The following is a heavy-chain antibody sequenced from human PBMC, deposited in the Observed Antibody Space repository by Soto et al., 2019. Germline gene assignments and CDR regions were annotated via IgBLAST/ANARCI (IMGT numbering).Heavy chain of an antibody. J-gene: IGHJ6*02. D-gene: IGHD3-16*02. CDR2: INPNSGGT. Sequence: ASVKVSCKASGYTFTGYYMHWVRQAPGQGLEWMGWINPNSGGTNYAQKFQGWVTMTRDTSISTAYMELSRLRSDDTAVYYCARGTMITFGGVIAPYYYYGMDVWRQGTTVTVSS. CDR1: GYTFTGYY. V-gene: IGHV1-2*04. CDR3: ARGTMITFGGVIAPYYYYGMDV.